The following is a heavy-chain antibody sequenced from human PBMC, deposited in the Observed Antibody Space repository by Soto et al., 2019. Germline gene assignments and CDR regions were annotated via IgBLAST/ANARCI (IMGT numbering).Heavy chain of an antibody. CDR1: GFTFSSYG. Sequence: QVQLVESGGGVVQPGRSLRLSCAASGFTFSSYGMHWVRQAPGKGLERVAVISYDGSNKYYADSVKGRFTISRDNPKNTLYLQMNSLRAEDTAVYYCAPWFGAFDYWGQGTLVTVSS. J-gene: IGHJ4*02. CDR2: ISYDGSNK. CDR3: APWFGAFDY. V-gene: IGHV3-30*03. D-gene: IGHD3-10*01.